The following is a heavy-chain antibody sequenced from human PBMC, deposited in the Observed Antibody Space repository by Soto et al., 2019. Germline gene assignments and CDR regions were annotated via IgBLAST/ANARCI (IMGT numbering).Heavy chain of an antibody. CDR1: GFSLSTSGMC. Sequence: SGPTLVNPTQTLTLTCTFSGFSLSTSGMCVSWIRQPPGKALEWLALIDWDDDKYYSTSLKTRLTISKDTSKNQVVLTMTNMDPVDTATYYCARIRSYYDSSGPPHGAFDIWGQGTMVTVSS. D-gene: IGHD3-22*01. J-gene: IGHJ3*02. CDR2: IDWDDDK. CDR3: ARIRSYYDSSGPPHGAFDI. V-gene: IGHV2-70*01.